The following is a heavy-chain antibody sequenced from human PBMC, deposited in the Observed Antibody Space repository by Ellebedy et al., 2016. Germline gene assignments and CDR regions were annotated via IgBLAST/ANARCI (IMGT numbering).Heavy chain of an antibody. CDR3: ARVATAMVTGYFDY. J-gene: IGHJ4*02. CDR2: IYYSGST. D-gene: IGHD5-18*01. Sequence: SETLSLTCTVSGGSISSYYWSWIRQPPGKGLEWIGYIYYSGSTNYNPSLKSRVTISVDTSKNQFSLKLSSVTAADTAVYYCARVATAMVTGYFDYWGQGTLVTVSS. V-gene: IGHV4-59*01. CDR1: GGSISSYY.